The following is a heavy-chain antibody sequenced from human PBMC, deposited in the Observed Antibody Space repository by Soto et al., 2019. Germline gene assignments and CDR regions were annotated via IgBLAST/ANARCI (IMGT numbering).Heavy chain of an antibody. J-gene: IGHJ1*01. CDR3: AKADYGDYSEYFQH. D-gene: IGHD4-17*01. Sequence: QVQLVESGGGVVQPGRSLRLSCAASGFTFSSYGMHWVRQAPGKGLEWVAVILYDGSNKYYSGSVKGRFTISRDSSKNTLYLQMNSLRAEDTAVYYCAKADYGDYSEYFQHWGQGTLVTVSS. CDR2: ILYDGSNK. CDR1: GFTFSSYG. V-gene: IGHV3-30*18.